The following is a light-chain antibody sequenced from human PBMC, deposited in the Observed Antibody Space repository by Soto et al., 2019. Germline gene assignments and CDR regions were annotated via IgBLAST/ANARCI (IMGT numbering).Light chain of an antibody. V-gene: IGLV2-8*01. CDR1: SSDVGNYNY. J-gene: IGLJ3*02. Sequence: QSALTQPPSASGSPGQSVTISCTGTSSDVGNYNYVSWYQQYPGKAPKLMIFEVTKRPSGVPHRFSGSKSGNTASLTVSGLQPDDEADYYCSSYSGSSALVFGGGTKLTVL. CDR2: EVT. CDR3: SSYSGSSALV.